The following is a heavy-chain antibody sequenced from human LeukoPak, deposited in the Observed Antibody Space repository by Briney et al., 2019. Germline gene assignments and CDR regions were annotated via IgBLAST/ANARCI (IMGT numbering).Heavy chain of an antibody. J-gene: IGHJ3*02. V-gene: IGHV3-15*01. CDR1: GFTFSNAW. Sequence: GGSLRLSCAASGFTFSNAWMSWVRQAPGKGLEWVGRFKSKTDGGTTDYAAPVKGRFTISRDDSKNTLYLQMNSLKTEDTAVYYCTTDPGGRKSGAFDIWGQGTMVTVSS. CDR3: TTDPGGRKSGAFDI. CDR2: FKSKTDGGTT.